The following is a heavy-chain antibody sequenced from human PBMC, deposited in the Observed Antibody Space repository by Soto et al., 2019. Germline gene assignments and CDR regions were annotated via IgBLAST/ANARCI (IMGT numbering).Heavy chain of an antibody. Sequence: EVQLVESGGGLVQPGGSLRLSCAASGFTFSSYSMNWVRQAPGKGLEWVSYISSSSSTIYYADSVKGRFTISRDNAKNSLYLQMNSLRAEDTAVYYCASSLNGGFGELFDYWGQGTLVTVSS. D-gene: IGHD3-10*01. CDR1: GFTFSSYS. CDR3: ASSLNGGFGELFDY. V-gene: IGHV3-48*01. CDR2: ISSSSSTI. J-gene: IGHJ4*02.